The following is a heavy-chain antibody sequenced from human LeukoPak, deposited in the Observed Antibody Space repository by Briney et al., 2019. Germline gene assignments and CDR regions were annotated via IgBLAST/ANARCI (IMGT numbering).Heavy chain of an antibody. V-gene: IGHV1-8*01. CDR2: MNPNSGNT. D-gene: IGHD3-3*01. J-gene: IGHJ5*02. CDR1: GCTFTSYD. Sequence: ASVTVSCKASGCTFTSYDINWVRQATGQGLEWMGWMNPNSGNTGYEQKFPVRVTMTRNTSISIDYMELSSLRSEDTAVYYYARVVNVAHYDFWSGYLPRSSPRGNVYCFDPWGQGTLVTVSS. CDR3: ARVVNVAHYDFWSGYLPRSSPRGNVYCFDP.